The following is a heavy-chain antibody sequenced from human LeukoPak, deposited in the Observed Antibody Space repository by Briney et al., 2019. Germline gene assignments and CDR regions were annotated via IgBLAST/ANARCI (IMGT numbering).Heavy chain of an antibody. J-gene: IGHJ4*02. D-gene: IGHD3-22*01. V-gene: IGHV4-34*01. CDR3: ARERNYYDSSGYYRYFDY. CDR2: INHSGST. Sequence: SETLSLTCAVYGGSFSGYYWSWIRQPPGKGLEWIGEINHSGSTNYNPSLKSRVTISVDTSKNQFSLKLSSVTAADTAVYYCARERNYYDSSGYYRYFDYWGQGTLVTVSS. CDR1: GGSFSGYY.